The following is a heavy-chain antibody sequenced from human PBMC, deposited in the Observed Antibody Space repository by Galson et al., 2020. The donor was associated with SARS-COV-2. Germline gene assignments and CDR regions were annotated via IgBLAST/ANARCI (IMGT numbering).Heavy chain of an antibody. J-gene: IGHJ2*01. V-gene: IGHV4-59*01. CDR1: GGSISSYY. D-gene: IGHD6-13*01. CDR2: IYYSGST. Sequence: SETLSLTCTVSGGSISSYYWSWIRQPPGKGLEWIGYIYYSGSTNYNPSLKSRVTISVDTSKNQSPLKLSSVTAADTAVYYCASAYSSSWYWYFDLWGRGTLVTVSS. CDR3: ASAYSSSWYWYFDL.